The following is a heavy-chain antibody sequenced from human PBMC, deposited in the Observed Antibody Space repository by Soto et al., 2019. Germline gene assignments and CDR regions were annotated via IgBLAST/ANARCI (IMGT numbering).Heavy chain of an antibody. V-gene: IGHV3-23*01. J-gene: IGHJ4*02. D-gene: IGHD1-26*01. Sequence: GGSLRLSCAASGFTFSSYAMSWVRQAPGKGLEWVSAISGSGGSTYYADSVKGRFTISRDNSKNTLYLQMNSLRAEDTAVYYCAKTDLLPKRWQPFDYCGQGTLVTVSS. CDR3: AKTDLLPKRWQPFDY. CDR1: GFTFSSYA. CDR2: ISGSGGST.